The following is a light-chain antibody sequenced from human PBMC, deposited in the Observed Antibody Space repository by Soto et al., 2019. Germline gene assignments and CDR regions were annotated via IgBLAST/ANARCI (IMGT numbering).Light chain of an antibody. V-gene: IGLV2-14*03. CDR1: RSDVGGYNY. J-gene: IGLJ2*01. CDR2: DVN. CDR3: TSYSSINSVV. Sequence: QYALTQPASVSGSPGQSITISCTGTRSDVGGYNYVSWYQQHPDKAPKLIIYDVNYRPSGVSNRFSGSKSGNTASLTISGLQAEDEGDYHCTSYSSINSVVFGGGTKVTVL.